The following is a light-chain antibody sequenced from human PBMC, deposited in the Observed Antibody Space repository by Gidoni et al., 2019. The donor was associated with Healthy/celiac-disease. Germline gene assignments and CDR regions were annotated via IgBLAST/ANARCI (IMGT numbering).Light chain of an antibody. Sequence: EIVLTQPPATLSLSPGERATLSCRASQSVSSYLAWYQQKPGQAPRLLIYDASNRATGIQARFSGSGSGTDFTLTISSLEPEDFAVYYCQQRSNWPPLTFGGGTKVEIK. CDR1: QSVSSY. V-gene: IGKV3-11*01. J-gene: IGKJ4*01. CDR2: DAS. CDR3: QQRSNWPPLT.